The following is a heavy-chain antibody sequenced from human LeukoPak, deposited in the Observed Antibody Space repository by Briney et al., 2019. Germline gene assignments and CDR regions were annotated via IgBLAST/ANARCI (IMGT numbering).Heavy chain of an antibody. V-gene: IGHV3-23*01. CDR1: GFTFSSYA. CDR3: AKDQMVRGVIIFFDY. Sequence: GGSLRLSCAASGFTFSSYAMSWVRQAPGKGLEWVSAISGSGGSTYYADSVKGRLTISRDNSKNTLYLQMNSLRAEDTAVYYCAKDQMVRGVIIFFDYWGQGTLVTVSS. J-gene: IGHJ4*02. CDR2: ISGSGGST. D-gene: IGHD3-10*01.